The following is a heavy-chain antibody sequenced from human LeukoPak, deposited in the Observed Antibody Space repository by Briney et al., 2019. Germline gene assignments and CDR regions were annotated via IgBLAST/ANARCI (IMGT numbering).Heavy chain of an antibody. CDR3: ARDYYGSGGYYYYYMDV. D-gene: IGHD3-10*01. J-gene: IGHJ6*03. CDR2: IIPIFGTA. Sequence: SVKVSCKASGGTFSSYAISWVRQAPGQGLEWMGGIIPIFGTANYAQKFQGRVTITADESTSTAYMELSSLRSEDTAVYYCARDYYGSGGYYYYYMDVWGKGTTVTISS. CDR1: GGTFSSYA. V-gene: IGHV1-69*13.